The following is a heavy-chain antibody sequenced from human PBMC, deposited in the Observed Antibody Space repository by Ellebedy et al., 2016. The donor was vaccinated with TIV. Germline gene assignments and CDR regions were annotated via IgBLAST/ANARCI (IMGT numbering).Heavy chain of an antibody. D-gene: IGHD2-8*01. CDR2: ISGSGFGT. Sequence: GESLKISCAASGFTFSSYAMSWVCQAPGKGLAWVSTISGSGFGTYYADSVKGRFTISRDNSKNTLYLQMNSLRAEDTAVYYCAKGRRMVYSTGGLDYWGQGTLVTVSS. V-gene: IGHV3-23*01. CDR1: GFTFSSYA. CDR3: AKGRRMVYSTGGLDY. J-gene: IGHJ4*02.